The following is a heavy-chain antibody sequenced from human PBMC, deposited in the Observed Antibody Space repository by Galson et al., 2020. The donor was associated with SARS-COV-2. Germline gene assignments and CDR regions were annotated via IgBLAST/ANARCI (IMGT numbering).Heavy chain of an antibody. Sequence: QLGESLKISCAASGFTFSSYGMHWVRQAPGKGLEWVAVIWYDGSNKYYADSVKGRFTISRDNSKNTLYLQMNSLRAEDTAVYYCARDDSSGSNDAFDIWGQGTMVTVSS. J-gene: IGHJ3*02. CDR1: GFTFSSYG. CDR3: ARDDSSGSNDAFDI. V-gene: IGHV3-33*01. CDR2: IWYDGSNK. D-gene: IGHD3-22*01.